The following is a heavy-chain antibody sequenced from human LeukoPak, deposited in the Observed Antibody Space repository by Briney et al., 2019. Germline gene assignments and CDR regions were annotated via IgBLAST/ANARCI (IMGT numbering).Heavy chain of an antibody. CDR1: GFTFSSYS. J-gene: IGHJ4*02. D-gene: IGHD2-15*01. CDR3: ARGYCSGGSCYGPFDY. Sequence: GGSLRLSCAVSGFTFSSYSMNWVRQAPGKGLEWVSSISSNSSYIYYADSVKGRFTISRDNAKNSLYLQMNSLRAEDTAVYYCARGYCSGGSCYGPFDYWGQGTLVTVSS. V-gene: IGHV3-21*01. CDR2: ISSNSSYI.